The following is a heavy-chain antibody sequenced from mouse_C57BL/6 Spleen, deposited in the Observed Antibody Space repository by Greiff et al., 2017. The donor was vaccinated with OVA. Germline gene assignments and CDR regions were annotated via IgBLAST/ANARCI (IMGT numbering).Heavy chain of an antibody. V-gene: IGHV5-9-1*02. CDR1: GFTFSSYA. Sequence: VQLKESGEGLVKPGGSLKLSCAASGFTFSSYAMSWVRQTPEKRLEWVAYISSGGDYIYYADTVKGRFTISRANARNTLYLQMSSLKSEDTAMYYCTRDTLTGTDYAMDYWGQGTSVTVSS. D-gene: IGHD4-1*01. CDR2: ISSGGDYI. CDR3: TRDTLTGTDYAMDY. J-gene: IGHJ4*01.